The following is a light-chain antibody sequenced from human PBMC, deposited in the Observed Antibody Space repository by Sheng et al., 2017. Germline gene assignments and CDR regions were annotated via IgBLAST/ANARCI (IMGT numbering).Light chain of an antibody. Sequence: DIQMTQSPSTLSASVGDRVTVTCRASQTINSWLAWYQQKPGKAPNVLIYKASTLESGVPSRFSGSGSGTEFTLIISSLEPEDFGVYYCLQRSNWPPPLTFGGGTKVEIK. J-gene: IGKJ4*01. CDR1: QTINSW. CDR3: LQRSNWPPPLT. CDR2: KAS. V-gene: IGKV1-5*03.